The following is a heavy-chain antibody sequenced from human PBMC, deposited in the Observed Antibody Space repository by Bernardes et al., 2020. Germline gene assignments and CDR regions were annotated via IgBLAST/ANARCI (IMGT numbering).Heavy chain of an antibody. CDR1: GGSIRSYY. CDR3: ARDMGPYYYYYGMDV. Sequence: SETLSLTCTVSGGSIRSYYWSWIRQPPGQGLEWIGYIYYSGSTNYNPSLKSRVTISVDTSKNQFSLKLSSVTAADTAVYYCARDMGPYYYYYGMDVWGQGTTVTVSS. CDR2: IYYSGST. D-gene: IGHD1-26*01. J-gene: IGHJ6*02. V-gene: IGHV4-59*01.